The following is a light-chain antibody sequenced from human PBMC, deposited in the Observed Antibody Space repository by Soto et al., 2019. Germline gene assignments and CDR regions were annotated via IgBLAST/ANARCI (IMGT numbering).Light chain of an antibody. V-gene: IGLV3-21*02. CDR2: DDG. CDR1: NVGSKS. Sequence: SYELTQPPSVSVAPGQTARITCGGNNVGSKSVHWYQQKPGQAPVLVIYDDGDRPSGIPERFSGSNSGNTATLTISRVEAGDEADYFCQVWDSSSDHREVFXNGTKVTVL. J-gene: IGLJ1*01. CDR3: QVWDSSSDHREV.